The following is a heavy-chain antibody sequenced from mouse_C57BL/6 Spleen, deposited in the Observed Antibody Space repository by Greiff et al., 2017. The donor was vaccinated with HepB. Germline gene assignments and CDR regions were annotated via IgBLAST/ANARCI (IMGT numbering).Heavy chain of an antibody. V-gene: IGHV1-76*01. D-gene: IGHD2-5*01. CDR2: IYPGSGNT. CDR1: GYTFTGYY. Sequence: LEESGAELVRPGASVKLSCKASGYTFTGYYINWVKQRPGQGLEWIGRIYPGSGNTYYNEKFKGKATLTAEKSSSTAYMQLSSLTSEDSAVYFCARDYSNYGAIDYWGQGTSVTVSS. CDR3: ARDYSNYGAIDY. J-gene: IGHJ4*01.